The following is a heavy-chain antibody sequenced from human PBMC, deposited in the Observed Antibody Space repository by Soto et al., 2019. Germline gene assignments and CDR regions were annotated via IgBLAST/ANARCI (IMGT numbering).Heavy chain of an antibody. CDR2: ISGGGSGA. V-gene: IGHV3-23*01. CDR1: GFTFSDHA. D-gene: IGHD3-16*01. J-gene: IGHJ4*02. CDR3: AIDLWGYTH. Sequence: EVQLLESGGGLVQPGGSLRLSCTASGFTFSDHAMTWVRQAPGKGLEWLSGISGGGSGAYYADSVKGRFTVSRANSNSTLFLQMDSLRVEDTAVYYCAIDLWGYTHWGQGTLVTVSS.